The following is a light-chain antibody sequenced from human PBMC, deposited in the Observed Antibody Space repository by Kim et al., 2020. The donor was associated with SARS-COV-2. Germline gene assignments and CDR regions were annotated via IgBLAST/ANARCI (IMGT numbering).Light chain of an antibody. Sequence: SPGERATLSCRASQSVSSFFAWYQQKPGQAPRLLIYDASNRATGIPARFSGSGSGTDFTLTISSLVPEDYAVYYCQQRSNWPPITFGQGTRLEIK. CDR1: QSVSSF. J-gene: IGKJ5*01. V-gene: IGKV3-11*01. CDR3: QQRSNWPPIT. CDR2: DAS.